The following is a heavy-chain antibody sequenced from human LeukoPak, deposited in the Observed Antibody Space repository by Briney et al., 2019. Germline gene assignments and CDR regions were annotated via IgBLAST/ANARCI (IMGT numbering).Heavy chain of an antibody. CDR3: AKTPAINMIRGTLFDY. CDR1: GFTFSSYA. J-gene: IGHJ4*02. CDR2: ISGSGGST. D-gene: IGHD3-10*01. Sequence: GGSLRLSCAASGFTFSSYAMSWVRQAPGKGLEWVSSISGSGGSTEYADSVKGRFTISRNNSKNTLYLQMNSLRAEDTAVYYCAKTPAINMIRGTLFDYWGQGTLVTVSS. V-gene: IGHV3-23*01.